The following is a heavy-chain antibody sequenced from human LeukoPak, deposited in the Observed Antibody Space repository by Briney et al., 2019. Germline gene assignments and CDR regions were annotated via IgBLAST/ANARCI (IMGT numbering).Heavy chain of an antibody. CDR2: ISGSGGST. D-gene: IGHD6-13*01. CDR3: ARVAEAAAFDS. V-gene: IGHV3-23*01. Sequence: PGGSLRLTCVASGFTFSTYGMSWVRQAPGKGLEWVSAISGSGGSTYYADSVKGRFTISRDNSKNTLYLQMNSLRAEDTAVYYCARVAEAAAFDSWGQGTLVTVSS. CDR1: GFTFSTYG. J-gene: IGHJ4*02.